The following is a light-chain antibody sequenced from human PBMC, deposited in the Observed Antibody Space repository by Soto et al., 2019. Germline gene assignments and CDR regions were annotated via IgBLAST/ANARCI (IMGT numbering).Light chain of an antibody. J-gene: IGLJ2*01. CDR3: LSFDSSLSVV. Sequence: QSVLTQPPSVSGAPGQRVTISCTGSSSNIGAGYDVHWYQQLPGRAPKLLIYGNTNRPSGVPDRFSGSKSGTSASLAITGLYAEDEADYYCLSFDSSLSVVFGGGTKVTVL. CDR2: GNT. CDR1: SSNIGAGYD. V-gene: IGLV1-40*01.